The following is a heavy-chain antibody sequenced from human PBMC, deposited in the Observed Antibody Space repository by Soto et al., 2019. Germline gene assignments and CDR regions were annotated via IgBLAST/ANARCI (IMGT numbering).Heavy chain of an antibody. CDR2: ISYDGSNK. CDR1: GFTFSSYG. CDR3: AKGSAAMTDFDY. Sequence: QVQLVESGGGVVQPGRSLRLSCAASGFTFSSYGMHWVRQAPGKGLEWVAVISYDGSNKYYADSLKRRFTISRDNSRNTLDLQMNSLRAEDTAVYDCAKGSAAMTDFDYWGRGTWVTVSS. J-gene: IGHJ4*02. V-gene: IGHV3-30*18. D-gene: IGHD2-15*01.